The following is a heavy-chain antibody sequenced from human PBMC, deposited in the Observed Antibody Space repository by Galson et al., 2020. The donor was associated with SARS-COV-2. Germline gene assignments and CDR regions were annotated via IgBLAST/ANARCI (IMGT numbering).Heavy chain of an antibody. CDR3: ARDIGPGFAARFDY. CDR2: ISPYKGDT. V-gene: IGHV1-18*04. J-gene: IGHJ4*02. CDR1: GYMFPTYG. D-gene: IGHD6-6*01. Sequence: ASVKVSCKASGYMFPTYGISWVRQAPGQGLEWMGWISPYKGDTNYAQNFQGRVTMTTDTSTTTAYMELTSLRSDDTAIYYCARDIGPGFAARFDYWGQGTLVTVSS.